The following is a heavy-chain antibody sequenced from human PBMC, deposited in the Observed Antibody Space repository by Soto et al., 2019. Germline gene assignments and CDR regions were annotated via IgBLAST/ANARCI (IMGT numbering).Heavy chain of an antibody. CDR3: ARILYSSSWSTTFDY. CDR2: IYYSGST. J-gene: IGHJ4*02. V-gene: IGHV4-31*03. Sequence: SETLSLTCTVSGGSISSCGYYWSWIRQHPGKGLEWIGYIYYSGSTYYNPSLKSRVTISVDTSKNQFSLKLSSVTAADTAVYYCARILYSSSWSTTFDYWGQGTLVTVSS. D-gene: IGHD6-13*01. CDR1: GGSISSCGYY.